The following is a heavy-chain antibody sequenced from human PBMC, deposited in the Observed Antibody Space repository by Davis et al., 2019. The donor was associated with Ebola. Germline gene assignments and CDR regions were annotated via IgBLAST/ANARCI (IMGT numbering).Heavy chain of an antibody. CDR1: GGTFSSYA. CDR3: AREYSWNSNWFDP. CDR2: IIPILGIA. Sequence: AASVKVSCKASGGTFSSYAISWVRQAPGQGLEWMGRIIPILGIANYAQKFQGRVTITADKSTSTAYMELSSLRSEDTAVYYCAREYSWNSNWFDPWGQGTLVTVSS. V-gene: IGHV1-69*04. J-gene: IGHJ5*02. D-gene: IGHD1-7*01.